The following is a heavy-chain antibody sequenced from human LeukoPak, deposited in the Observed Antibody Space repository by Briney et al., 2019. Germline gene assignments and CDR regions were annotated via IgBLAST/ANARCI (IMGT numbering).Heavy chain of an antibody. D-gene: IGHD6-6*01. V-gene: IGHV1-2*06. CDR2: INPNSGGT. J-gene: IGHJ4*02. CDR3: ARVKSSSFPYFYFDY. CDR1: GYTFTGYY. Sequence: ASLKVSCKASGYTFTGYYMHWVRQAPGQGLEWMGRINPNSGGTDYAQKFQGRVTMTRDTSISTAYMELSRLRSDDTAVYYCARVKSSSFPYFYFDYWGQGTLVTVSS.